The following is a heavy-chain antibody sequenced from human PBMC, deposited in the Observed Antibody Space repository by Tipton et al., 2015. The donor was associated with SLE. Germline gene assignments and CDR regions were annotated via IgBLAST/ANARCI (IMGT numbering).Heavy chain of an antibody. D-gene: IGHD3-22*01. J-gene: IGHJ3*01. CDR2: IYGSGST. CDR1: GGSISGGNSY. CDR3: ARDRDYYDSSGLLLEGFDV. V-gene: IGHV4-61*02. Sequence: TLSLTCTVSGGSISGGNSYGSWIRQPAGKRLEWIGRIYGSGSTIYNPSLKSRVTISVDTSKNHFSLKLSSVTAADTAVYYCARDRDYYDSSGLLLEGFDVWGQGTMVTVSS.